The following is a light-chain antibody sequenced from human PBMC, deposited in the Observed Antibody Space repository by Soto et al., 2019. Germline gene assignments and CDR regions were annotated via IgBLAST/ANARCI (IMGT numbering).Light chain of an antibody. J-gene: IGKJ4*01. CDR1: QEISHN. Sequence: DIQMTQSPYSLSASVGDRVTISCQASQEISHNLNWYQQKPGKAPNLLIHDASNLETGVPLNFSGSGSGTDFTVTISSLQPENVATYYCQQYENLPPTFGGGTKVEIK. V-gene: IGKV1-33*01. CDR3: QQYENLPPT. CDR2: DAS.